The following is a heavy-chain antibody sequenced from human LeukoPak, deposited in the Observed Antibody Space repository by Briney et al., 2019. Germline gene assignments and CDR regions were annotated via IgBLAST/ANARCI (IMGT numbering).Heavy chain of an antibody. D-gene: IGHD6-13*01. CDR2: ISSSSSTI. V-gene: IGHV3-48*01. Sequence: GGSLRLSCAASGFTFSSYSMNWVRQAPGKVLEWVSYISSSSSTIYYADSVKGRFTISRDNAKNSLYLQMNSLRAEDTAVYYCARDPTGQQLSGWFDPWGQGTLVTVSS. J-gene: IGHJ5*02. CDR1: GFTFSSYS. CDR3: ARDPTGQQLSGWFDP.